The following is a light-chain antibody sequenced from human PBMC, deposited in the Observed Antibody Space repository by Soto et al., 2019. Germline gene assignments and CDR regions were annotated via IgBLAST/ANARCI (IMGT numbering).Light chain of an antibody. J-gene: IGLJ2*01. CDR1: RGHSSYD. CDR2: LNSDGSH. CDR3: QTWGTGTHVV. V-gene: IGLV4-69*01. Sequence: QPVLTQSPSASASLGASVKLTCTLSRGHSSYDIAWHQQQPEKGPRYLMRLNSDGSHNKGDGIPDRFSGSTSGAERYLTISSLQSEDEADYYCQTWGTGTHVVFGGGTKLTVL.